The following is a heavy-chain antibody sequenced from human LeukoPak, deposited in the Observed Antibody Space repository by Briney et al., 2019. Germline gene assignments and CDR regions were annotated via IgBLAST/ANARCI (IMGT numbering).Heavy chain of an antibody. J-gene: IGHJ4*02. CDR3: ARIRGSGSYSTVPY. V-gene: IGHV1-8*01. CDR2: MNPSSGDT. D-gene: IGHD3-10*01. Sequence: ASVKVSCKASGYIFTSYDINWVRQATGQGLEWMGWMNPSSGDTGYTQNFQGRITMTRNTSIYTAYMELSSLKSEDTAVYYCARIRGSGSYSTVPYWGQGTLVTVSS. CDR1: GYIFTSYD.